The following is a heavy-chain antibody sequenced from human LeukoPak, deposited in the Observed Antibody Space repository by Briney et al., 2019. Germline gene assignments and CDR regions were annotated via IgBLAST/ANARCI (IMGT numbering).Heavy chain of an antibody. J-gene: IGHJ4*02. Sequence: GGSLRLSCTASAFTLSTYAMSWVRQAPGKGLEWVSGISAGKGNTYYADSVKGRFTISRDNSKNTLYLQMNSLRAEDTAVYYCARRSGIAEAGAFDYWGQGTLVTVSS. CDR1: AFTLSTYA. D-gene: IGHD6-19*01. CDR2: ISAGKGNT. V-gene: IGHV3-23*01. CDR3: ARRSGIAEAGAFDY.